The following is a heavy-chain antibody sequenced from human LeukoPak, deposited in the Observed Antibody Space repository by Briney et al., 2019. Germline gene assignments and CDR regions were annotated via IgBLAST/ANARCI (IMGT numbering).Heavy chain of an antibody. Sequence: ASVKVSCKASGYTFSSYGISWVRQAPGQGLEWMGWISAYNGNTNYAQKLQGRVTMTTDTSTSTAYMDLRSLRSDDTAAYYCARGAPYRSDWFDPWGQGTLVTVSS. J-gene: IGHJ5*02. CDR3: ARGAPYRSDWFDP. CDR2: ISAYNGNT. V-gene: IGHV1-18*01. D-gene: IGHD6-19*01. CDR1: GYTFSSYG.